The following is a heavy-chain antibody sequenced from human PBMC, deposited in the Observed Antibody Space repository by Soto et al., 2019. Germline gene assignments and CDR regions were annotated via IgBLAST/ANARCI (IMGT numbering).Heavy chain of an antibody. CDR1: GFILSDYV. Sequence: SLSLSCAASGFILSDYVIHWVRQAPGKGLEWVAVISYDGGNKFYADSVKGRFTISRDNSRNTLYLKINTLPTEDTAVYYXARDPGPLLSNTKNAFDVWAQGTMVT. D-gene: IGHD6-13*01. J-gene: IGHJ3*01. CDR2: ISYDGGNK. V-gene: IGHV3-30-3*01. CDR3: ARDPGPLLSNTKNAFDV.